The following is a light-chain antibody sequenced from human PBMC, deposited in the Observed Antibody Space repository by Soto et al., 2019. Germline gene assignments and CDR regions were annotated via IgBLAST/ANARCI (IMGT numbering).Light chain of an antibody. CDR3: LQDINYPWT. CDR2: GAS. V-gene: IGKV1-5*01. CDR1: QSISSW. J-gene: IGKJ1*01. Sequence: DIQMTQSPSTLSATAGDRVTITCRASQSISSWLAWYQQKPGKPPKVLIYGASNLQSGVPPRFSGSGSGTDFTLAISSLQPEDSATYYCLQDINYPWTFGQGTKVDIK.